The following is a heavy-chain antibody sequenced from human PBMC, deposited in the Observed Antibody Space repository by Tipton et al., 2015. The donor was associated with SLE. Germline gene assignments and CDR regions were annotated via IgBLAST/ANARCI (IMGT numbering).Heavy chain of an antibody. J-gene: IGHJ4*02. CDR2: INHSGST. CDR1: GGSFSGYY. D-gene: IGHD6-6*01. CDR3: ARISGSSSNFDF. V-gene: IGHV4-34*01. Sequence: TLSLTCAVYGGSFSGYYWSWSRQPPGKGLEWIGEINHSGSTNYNPSLKSRVTISVDTSKNQFSLKLSSVTAADTAVYYFARISGSSSNFDFWGQGTLVTVSS.